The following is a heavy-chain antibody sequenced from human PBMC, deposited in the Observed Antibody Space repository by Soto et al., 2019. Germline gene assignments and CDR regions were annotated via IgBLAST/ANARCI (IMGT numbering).Heavy chain of an antibody. D-gene: IGHD3-10*01. CDR1: GGSFSGYY. Sequence: SETLSLTCAVYGGSFSGYYWSWIRQPPGKGLEWIGEINHSGSTNYNPSFKSRVTISVDTSKNQFSLKLSSVTAADTAVYYCARGGLWFGELLYRNFDYWGQGTLVTVSS. V-gene: IGHV4-34*01. J-gene: IGHJ4*02. CDR2: INHSGST. CDR3: ARGGLWFGELLYRNFDY.